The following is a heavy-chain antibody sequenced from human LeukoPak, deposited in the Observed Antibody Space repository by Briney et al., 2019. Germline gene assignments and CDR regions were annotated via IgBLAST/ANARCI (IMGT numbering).Heavy chain of an antibody. CDR1: GGSFSGYY. D-gene: IGHD2-15*01. CDR2: INHSGST. Sequence: SETLSLTCAVYGGSFSGYYWSWIRQPPGKGLEWIGEINHSGSTNYNPSLKSRVTISVDTSKNQFSQKLSSVTAADTAVYYCAGTQYCSGGSCYTYWGQGTLVTVSS. V-gene: IGHV4-34*01. J-gene: IGHJ4*02. CDR3: AGTQYCSGGSCYTY.